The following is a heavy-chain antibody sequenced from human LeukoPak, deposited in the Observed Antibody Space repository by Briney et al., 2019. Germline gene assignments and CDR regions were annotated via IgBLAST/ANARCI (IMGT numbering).Heavy chain of an antibody. V-gene: IGHV3-23*01. Sequence: GGSLRLSCAASGFTFSSYAMSWVRQAPGKGLEWVSAISGSGGSTYYADSVKGRFTISRDNSKNTLNLQMNSLRVEDTAVYYCAKEWIQLWSSDYWGQGTLVTVSS. CDR2: ISGSGGST. CDR3: AKEWIQLWSSDY. D-gene: IGHD5-18*01. J-gene: IGHJ4*02. CDR1: GFTFSSYA.